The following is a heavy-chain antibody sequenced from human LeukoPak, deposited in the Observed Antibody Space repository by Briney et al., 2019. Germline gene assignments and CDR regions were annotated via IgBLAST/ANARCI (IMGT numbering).Heavy chain of an antibody. V-gene: IGHV4-59*01. CDR1: GGSISSYY. J-gene: IGHJ4*02. CDR2: IHYTGST. D-gene: IGHD5-18*01. Sequence: SETLSLTCTVSGGSISSYYWSWIRQPPGKGLEWIGYIHYTGSTNYNPSLKSRISISVDTSKNQFSLKVNSVTAADTAVYFCSRVGYSYGEFDSWGQGTLVTVSS. CDR3: SRVGYSYGEFDS.